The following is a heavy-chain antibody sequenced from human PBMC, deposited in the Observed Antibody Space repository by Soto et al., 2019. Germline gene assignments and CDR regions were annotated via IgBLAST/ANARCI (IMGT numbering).Heavy chain of an antibody. Sequence: GGSLRLSCADSGFTFSSYSRSWVRQSTGKGLAWVSGISWNGGSIGYADSVKGRFTISRDNAKNSLYLQMNSLRAEDTALYYCAKDGSGSSLGYYGMDVWGQGTTVTVSS. CDR1: GFTFSSYS. CDR2: ISWNGGSI. D-gene: IGHD3-10*01. CDR3: AKDGSGSSLGYYGMDV. J-gene: IGHJ6*02. V-gene: IGHV3-9*01.